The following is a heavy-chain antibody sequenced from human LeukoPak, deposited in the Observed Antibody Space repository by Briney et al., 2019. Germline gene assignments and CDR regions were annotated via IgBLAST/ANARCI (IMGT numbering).Heavy chain of an antibody. CDR3: ARDHYDFWSGSPPPPSDY. V-gene: IGHV3-21*01. J-gene: IGHJ4*02. Sequence: GGSLRLSCAASGFGFSGNGMHWVRQAPGKGLEWVSSISSSSSYIYYADSVKGRFTISRDNAKNSLYLQMNSLRAEDTAVYYCARDHYDFWSGSPPPPSDYWGQGTLVTVSS. CDR2: ISSSSSYI. CDR1: GFGFSGNG. D-gene: IGHD3-3*01.